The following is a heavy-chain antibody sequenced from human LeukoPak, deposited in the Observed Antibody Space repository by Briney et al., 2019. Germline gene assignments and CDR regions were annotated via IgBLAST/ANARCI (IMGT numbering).Heavy chain of an antibody. CDR2: ISSSSSYI. CDR1: GFTFSSYS. CDR3: ARSGVGATNDY. V-gene: IGHV3-21*01. D-gene: IGHD1-26*01. J-gene: IGHJ4*02. Sequence: GGSLRLSCAASGFTFSSYSMNWVRQAPGKGLEWVSSISSSSSYIYYADSVKGRFTISRDNAKNSLYLQMNSLRAEDTAVHYCARSGVGATNDYWGQGTLVTVSS.